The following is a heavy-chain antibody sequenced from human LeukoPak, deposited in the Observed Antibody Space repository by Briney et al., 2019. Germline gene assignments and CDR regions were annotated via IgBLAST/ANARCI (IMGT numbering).Heavy chain of an antibody. J-gene: IGHJ3*02. D-gene: IGHD3-22*01. CDR1: GFSFSNYW. Sequence: GGSLRLSCAASGFSFSNYWMHWVRQAPGKGPEWVANIKQDGSDKYYEDSVKGRFTISRDNAKNTLYLQMNSLRAEDTAVYYCARDRSIPSYDIFDIWGQGTLVTVSS. CDR2: IKQDGSDK. V-gene: IGHV3-7*01. CDR3: ARDRSIPSYDIFDI.